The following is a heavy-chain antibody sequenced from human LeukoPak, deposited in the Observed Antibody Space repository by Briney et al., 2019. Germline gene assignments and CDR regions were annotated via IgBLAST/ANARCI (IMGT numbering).Heavy chain of an antibody. D-gene: IGHD1-7*01. J-gene: IGHJ4*02. CDR2: INPNSGGT. CDR3: ARMKLELTRRNDY. CDR1: GYTFTGYY. V-gene: IGHV1-2*02. Sequence: ASVKVSCKASGYTFTGYYMHWVRQAPGQGLEWMGWINPNSGGTNYAQKFQGRVTMTRDTSISTAYMELSRLRSDDTAVYYCARMKLELTRRNDYWGQGTLVTVSS.